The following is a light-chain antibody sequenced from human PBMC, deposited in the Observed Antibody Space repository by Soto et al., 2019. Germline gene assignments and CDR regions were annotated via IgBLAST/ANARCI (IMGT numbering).Light chain of an antibody. J-gene: IGKJ1*01. V-gene: IGKV3-20*01. CDR1: QSVSSSY. CDR3: QQYGISPT. Sequence: EIVLTQSPGTLSLSPGERATLSCRASQSVSSSYLAWYQQKPGQAPMLLIYGASSRATGIPDRFSGSGSGKDFTLTISRLEPEDFAVYYCQQYGISPTFGQGTKVEIK. CDR2: GAS.